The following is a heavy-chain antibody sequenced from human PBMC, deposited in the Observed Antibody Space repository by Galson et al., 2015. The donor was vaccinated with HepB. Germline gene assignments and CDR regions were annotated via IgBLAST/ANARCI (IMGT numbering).Heavy chain of an antibody. J-gene: IGHJ4*02. V-gene: IGHV3-30-3*01. CDR1: GFAFNTYT. D-gene: IGHD1-26*01. Sequence: SLRLSCAASGFAFNTYTMQWVRQAPGKGLEWVATISSAGTTQYYAASVKGRFTSSRDNSKNMLYLQMNSLEAEDTAVYYCARDAMGRGSGSYSAFDYWGQGTLVTVSS. CDR2: ISSAGTTQ. CDR3: ARDAMGRGSGSYSAFDY.